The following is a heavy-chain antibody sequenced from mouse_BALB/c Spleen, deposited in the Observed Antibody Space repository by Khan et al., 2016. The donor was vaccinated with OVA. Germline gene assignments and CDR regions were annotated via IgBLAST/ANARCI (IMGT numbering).Heavy chain of an antibody. J-gene: IGHJ3*01. CDR1: GYSFTSYY. CDR3: ARSLFDY. CDR2: IDPFNGGT. Sequence: VRLQQSGPELMKPGASVKISCKASGYSFTSYYMHWVKQSHGKSLEWIGYIDPFNGGTSYNQKFKGKATLTVDKSSSTAYMHLSSLTSEDSAVYYCARSLFDYWGQGTLVTVSA. V-gene: IGHV1S135*01.